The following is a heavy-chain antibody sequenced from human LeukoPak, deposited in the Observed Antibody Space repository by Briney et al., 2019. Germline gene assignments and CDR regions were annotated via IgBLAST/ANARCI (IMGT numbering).Heavy chain of an antibody. CDR1: GFTFSGFW. D-gene: IGHD3-22*01. J-gene: IGHJ4*02. CDR3: ARPYYDSSGYRLDY. Sequence: GGSLRLSCAVSGFTFSGFWMSWSRQAPGKGLEWVALISYDGNNKYNADSVKGRFTISRDNSKNTLYLQMNSLRADDTAVYYCARPYYDSSGYRLDYWGQGTLVTVSS. CDR2: ISYDGNNK. V-gene: IGHV3-30*03.